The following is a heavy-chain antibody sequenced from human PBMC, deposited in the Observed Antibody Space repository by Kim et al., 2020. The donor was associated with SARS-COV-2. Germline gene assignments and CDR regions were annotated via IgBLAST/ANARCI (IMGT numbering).Heavy chain of an antibody. D-gene: IGHD6-19*01. CDR3: ARGELQWPIYWYFDL. J-gene: IGHJ2*01. CDR1: GGSISSGGYY. CDR2: IYYSGST. Sequence: SETLSLTCTVSGGSISSGGYYWSWIRQHPGKGLEWIGYIYYSGSTYYNPSLKSRVTISVDTSKNQFSLKLSSVTAADTAVYYCARGELQWPIYWYFDLWGRGTLVTVSS. V-gene: IGHV4-31*03.